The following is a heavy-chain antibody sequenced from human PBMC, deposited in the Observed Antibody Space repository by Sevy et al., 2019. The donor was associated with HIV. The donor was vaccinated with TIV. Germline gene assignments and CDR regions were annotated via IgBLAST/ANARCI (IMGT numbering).Heavy chain of an antibody. CDR2: INHSGST. Sequence: SETLSLTCAVYGGSFSGYYWNWIRQPPGKGLEWIGEINHSGSTHYNPSLKSRITISVDTSKNQFSLRLNSVTAADTAVYYCARAPPVVVVPGAPSGFDPWGQGTLVTVSS. J-gene: IGHJ5*02. CDR3: ARAPPVVVVPGAPSGFDP. CDR1: GGSFSGYY. D-gene: IGHD2-2*01. V-gene: IGHV4-34*01.